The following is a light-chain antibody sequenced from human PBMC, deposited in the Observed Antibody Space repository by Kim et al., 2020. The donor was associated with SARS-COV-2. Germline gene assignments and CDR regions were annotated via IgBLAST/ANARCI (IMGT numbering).Light chain of an antibody. Sequence: GKTVTVSCTRSGGSIARNYVQWCQQRPGSPPTTVVYEDNQRPSGVPDRFSGSIDSSSNSASLTISGLKTEDEDDYYCQSFDRTTQVFGGGTQLTVL. CDR2: EDN. CDR3: QSFDRTTQV. V-gene: IGLV6-57*01. CDR1: GGSIARNY. J-gene: IGLJ3*02.